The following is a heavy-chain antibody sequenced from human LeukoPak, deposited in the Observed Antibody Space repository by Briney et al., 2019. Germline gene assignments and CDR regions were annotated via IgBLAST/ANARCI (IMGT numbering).Heavy chain of an antibody. CDR2: INHSGST. Sequence: SETLSLTCAVYGGSFSGYYWSWIRQPPGKGLEWIGEINHSGSTNYNPSLKSRVTISVDTSKNQFSLKLGSVTAADTAVYYCARGGPQRSSWHRKFDYWGQGTLVTVSS. J-gene: IGHJ4*02. CDR3: ARGGPQRSSWHRKFDY. CDR1: GGSFSGYY. V-gene: IGHV4-34*01. D-gene: IGHD6-13*01.